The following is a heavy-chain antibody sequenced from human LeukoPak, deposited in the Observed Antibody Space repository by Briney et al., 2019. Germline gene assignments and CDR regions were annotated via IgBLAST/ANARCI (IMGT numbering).Heavy chain of an antibody. CDR3: AKGGYSYGPPLWD. V-gene: IGHV3-30*18. J-gene: IGHJ4*02. Sequence: GRSLRLSCAASGFTFSSYGMHWVRQAPGKGLEWVAVISYDGSNKYYADSVKGRFTISRDNSKNTLYLQMNGLRAEDTAVYCCAKGGYSYGPPLWDWGQGTLVTVSS. CDR2: ISYDGSNK. D-gene: IGHD5-18*01. CDR1: GFTFSSYG.